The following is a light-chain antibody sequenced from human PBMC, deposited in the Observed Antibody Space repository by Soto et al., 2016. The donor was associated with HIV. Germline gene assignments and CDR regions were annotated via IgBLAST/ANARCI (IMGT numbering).Light chain of an antibody. CDR3: QVWDSSTDHVV. Sequence: SYELTQPPSVSVAPGKTARITCGGNNIGSKSVHWYQQKPGQAPILVVYDDNDRPSGIPERFSASNSGNTATLTISGVEAGDEADYYCQVWDSSTDHVVFGGGTKLTVL. CDR1: NIGSKS. CDR2: DDN. V-gene: IGLV3-21*03. J-gene: IGLJ2*01.